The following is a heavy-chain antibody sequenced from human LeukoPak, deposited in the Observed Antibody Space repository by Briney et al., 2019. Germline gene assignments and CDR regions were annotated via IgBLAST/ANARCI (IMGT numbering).Heavy chain of an antibody. D-gene: IGHD3-10*01. J-gene: IGHJ4*02. V-gene: IGHV3-23*01. Sequence: GGSLRLSCAASGFTFSSYVMSWVRQAPGKGLEWVSGISGSGTITYYADSVKGRFTISRDNAKNSLYLQMNSLRDEDTAVYYCARDEYYGSGSYYPSYYFDYWGQGSLVTVSS. CDR2: ISGSGTIT. CDR1: GFTFSSYV. CDR3: ARDEYYGSGSYYPSYYFDY.